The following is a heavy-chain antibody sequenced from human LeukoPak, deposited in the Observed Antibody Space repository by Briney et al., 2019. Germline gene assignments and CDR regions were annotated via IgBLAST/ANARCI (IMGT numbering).Heavy chain of an antibody. D-gene: IGHD5-24*01. CDR3: AVEMATMADY. J-gene: IGHJ4*02. V-gene: IGHV1-46*01. CDR2: INPSGGST. CDR1: GYTFTSYY. Sequence: AASVKVSCKASGYTFTSYYIHWVRQAPGQGLEWMGIINPSGGSTSYAQKFQGRVTMTRDTSTSTVYMELSSLRSEDTAVYYCAVEMATMADYWGQGTLVTVSS.